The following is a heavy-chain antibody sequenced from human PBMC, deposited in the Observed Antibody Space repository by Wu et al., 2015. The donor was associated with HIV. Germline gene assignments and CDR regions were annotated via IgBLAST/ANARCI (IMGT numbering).Heavy chain of an antibody. CDR1: GYTFTGYY. J-gene: IGHJ6*02. V-gene: IGHV1-2*02. CDR2: INPNSGGT. CDR3: AREGSSSWYVDYYYYGMDV. D-gene: IGHD6-13*01. Sequence: QVQLVQSGAEVKKPGASVKVSCKASGYTFTGYYMHWVQQAPGQGLEWMGWINPNSGGTNYAQKFQGRVTMTRDTSISTAYMELSRLRSDDTAVYYCAREGSSSWYVDYYYYGMDVWGQGTTVTVSS.